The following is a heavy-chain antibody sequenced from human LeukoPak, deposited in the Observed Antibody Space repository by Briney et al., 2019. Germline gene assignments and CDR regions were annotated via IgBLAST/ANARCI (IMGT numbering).Heavy chain of an antibody. D-gene: IGHD4-23*01. J-gene: IGHJ4*02. CDR3: ARAGGGSGGKAPAHY. CDR1: GFTFSSYA. CDR2: ISYDGSNK. Sequence: GGSLRLSCAASGFTFSSYAMHWVRQAPGKGLEWVAVISYDGSNKYYADSVKGRFTISRDNSKNTLYLQMNSLRAEDTAVYYCARAGGGSGGKAPAHYWGQGTLVTVSS. V-gene: IGHV3-30*04.